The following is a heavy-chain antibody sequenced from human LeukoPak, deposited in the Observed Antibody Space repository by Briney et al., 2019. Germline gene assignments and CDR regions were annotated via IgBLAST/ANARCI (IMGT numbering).Heavy chain of an antibody. CDR3: ARLPYYYDSSGYTFDI. CDR2: IYYSGST. J-gene: IGHJ3*02. V-gene: IGHV4-39*01. CDR1: GVSISSSSYY. Sequence: PSETLSLTCTVSGVSISSSSYYWGWIRQPPGKGLEWIGTIYYSGSTYYNPSLKSRVTISVDTSKNQFSLKLSSVSAADTAVYYCARLPYYYDSSGYTFDIWGQGTMVTVSS. D-gene: IGHD3-22*01.